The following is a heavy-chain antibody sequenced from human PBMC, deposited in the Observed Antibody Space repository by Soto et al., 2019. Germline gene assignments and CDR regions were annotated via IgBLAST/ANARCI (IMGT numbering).Heavy chain of an antibody. CDR1: GFTFSDYS. CDR2: IRSTDSSI. Sequence: QEQLVESGGGLVNPGGSLRLSCAASGFTFSDYSMSWIRQAPGKGLEWISYIRSTDSSIFYADSVKGRFTISRDNARSSLYLQMDSLRAEDTAVYYCARRSAVTTSHSFDIWCQGTMVTASS. V-gene: IGHV3-11*01. CDR3: ARRSAVTTSHSFDI. D-gene: IGHD4-17*01. J-gene: IGHJ3*02.